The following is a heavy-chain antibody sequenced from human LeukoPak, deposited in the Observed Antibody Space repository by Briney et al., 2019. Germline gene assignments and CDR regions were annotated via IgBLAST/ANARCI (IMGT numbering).Heavy chain of an antibody. Sequence: PSQTLSLTCTVSGGSISSGSYYWSWIRQPAGKGLEWIGRIYTSGSTNYNPSLKSRVTISVDTSKNQFSLKLSSVTAADTAVYYCAREGSGYDWGRAFDIWGQGTMVTVSS. CDR2: IYTSGST. V-gene: IGHV4-61*02. CDR1: GGSISSGSYY. J-gene: IGHJ3*02. D-gene: IGHD5-12*01. CDR3: AREGSGYDWGRAFDI.